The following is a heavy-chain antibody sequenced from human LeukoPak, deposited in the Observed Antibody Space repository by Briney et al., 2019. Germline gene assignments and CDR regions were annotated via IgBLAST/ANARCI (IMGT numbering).Heavy chain of an antibody. D-gene: IGHD3-22*01. CDR2: ISWDGGST. CDR3: ASLWSYYYDSSGYYYEDDAFDI. CDR1: GFTFDDYT. J-gene: IGHJ3*02. Sequence: GGSLRLSCAASGFTFDDYTMHWVRQAPGKGLEWVSLISWDGGSTYYADSVKGRFTISRDNAKNSLYLQMNSLRAEDTAVYYCASLWSYYYDSSGYYYEDDAFDIWGQGTMVTVSS. V-gene: IGHV3-43*01.